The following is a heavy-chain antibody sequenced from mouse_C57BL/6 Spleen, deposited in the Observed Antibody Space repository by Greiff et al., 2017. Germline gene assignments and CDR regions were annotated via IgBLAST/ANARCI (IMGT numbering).Heavy chain of an antibody. J-gene: IGHJ4*01. Sequence: QVQLQQPGAELVKPGASVKMSCKASGYTFTSYWITLVKQRPGQGLEWIGDIYPGSGSTNYNEKFKSKATLTVDTSSSTAYMQLSSLTSEDSAVYYCARYGVYYAMDYWGQGTSVTVSS. V-gene: IGHV1-55*01. CDR3: ARYGVYYAMDY. CDR2: IYPGSGST. D-gene: IGHD1-1*02. CDR1: GYTFTSYW.